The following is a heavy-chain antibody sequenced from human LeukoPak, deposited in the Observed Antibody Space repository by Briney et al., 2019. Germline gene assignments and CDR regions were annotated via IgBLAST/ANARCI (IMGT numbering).Heavy chain of an antibody. CDR1: GGSISSYY. J-gene: IGHJ6*02. CDR2: IWNSVST. V-gene: IGHV4-59*01. CDR3: ARTAAAGKGNYYYGMDV. Sequence: SETLSLTCTASGGSISSYYWSWIRQPPGKGLEWIGYIWNSVSTSYNPSLQSRVTISVDTSKSQLSLKLNSVTAADTAVYYCARTAAAGKGNYYYGMDVWGQGTTVSVSS. D-gene: IGHD6-13*01.